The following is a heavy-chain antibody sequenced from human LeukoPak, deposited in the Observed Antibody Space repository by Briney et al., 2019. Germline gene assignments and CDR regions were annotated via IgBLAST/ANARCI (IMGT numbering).Heavy chain of an antibody. D-gene: IGHD3-10*01. CDR3: ARVLGVYGSASYYFDY. CDR2: ISSSSSYI. J-gene: IGHJ4*02. Sequence: GGSLRLSCAASGFTFSRYSMNWVRQAPGKGLEWVSSISSSSSYIYYADSVKGRFTISRDNAKNSLYLQMNSLRAEDAAVYYCARVLGVYGSASYYFDYWGQGTPVTVSS. V-gene: IGHV3-21*04. CDR1: GFTFSRYS.